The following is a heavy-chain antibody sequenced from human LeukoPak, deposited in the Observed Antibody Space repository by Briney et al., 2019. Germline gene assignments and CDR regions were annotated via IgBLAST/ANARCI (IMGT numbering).Heavy chain of an antibody. CDR2: ISYDGSIG. D-gene: IGHD1-1*01. V-gene: IGHV3-30*04. J-gene: IGHJ5*02. CDR1: EFSFNNLA. CDR3: AREDNPLWFDP. Sequence: PGGSLRLSCAASEFSFNNLAMYWVRQPLGKGLEWLAVISYDGSIGYYADSVKGRFTISRDNSNNTRHLQMNSLRPDDSALYYCAREDNPLWFDPWGQGTLVTVSS.